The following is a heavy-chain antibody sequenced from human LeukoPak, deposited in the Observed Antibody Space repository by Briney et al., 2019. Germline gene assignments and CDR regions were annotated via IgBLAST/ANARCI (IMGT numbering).Heavy chain of an antibody. Sequence: GRSLRLSCAASGFTFDDYAMHWARQAPGKGLEWVSGISWNSGSIGYADSVKGRFTISRDNAKNSLYLQMNSLRAEDTALYYCAKDTRGVAVADFDYWGQGTLVTVSS. CDR2: ISWNSGSI. J-gene: IGHJ4*02. CDR1: GFTFDDYA. V-gene: IGHV3-9*01. CDR3: AKDTRGVAVADFDY. D-gene: IGHD6-19*01.